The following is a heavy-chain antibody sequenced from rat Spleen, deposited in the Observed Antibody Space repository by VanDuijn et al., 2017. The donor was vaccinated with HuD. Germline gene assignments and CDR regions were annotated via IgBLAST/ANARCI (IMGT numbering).Heavy chain of an antibody. Sequence: EVQLMESDGGLVQPGGSMRLSCAASGFTFTDFYMNWIRQPAGKAPEWLGFIRNKANGYTTEYNPSVKGRFTISRDNTQNMLYLQMNTLRAEDTATYYCARFGGYTGFDYWGQGVMVTVSS. V-gene: IGHV7-7*01. CDR2: IRNKANGYTT. CDR1: GFTFTDFY. J-gene: IGHJ2*01. D-gene: IGHD4-3*01. CDR3: ARFGGYTGFDY.